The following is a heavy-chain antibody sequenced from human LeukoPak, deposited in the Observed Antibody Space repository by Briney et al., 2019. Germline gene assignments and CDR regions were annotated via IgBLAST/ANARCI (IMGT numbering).Heavy chain of an antibody. Sequence: PGGSLRLSCAASGFTVSSNDMSWVRQASGKGLEWVSVIYSGGRTFYADSVKGRFTISRDNSKNTLYLQMNSLRAEDTAVYYCAIYDSSGCYNYWGQGTLVTVSS. D-gene: IGHD3-22*01. J-gene: IGHJ4*02. V-gene: IGHV3-53*01. CDR3: AIYDSSGCYNY. CDR1: GFTVSSND. CDR2: IYSGGRT.